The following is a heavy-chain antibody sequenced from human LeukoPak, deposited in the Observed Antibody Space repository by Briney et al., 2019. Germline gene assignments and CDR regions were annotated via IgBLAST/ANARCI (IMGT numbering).Heavy chain of an antibody. Sequence: GGSLRLSCAASGFTFSSYSMNWVRQAPGKGLEWVSFISSSSSYIYYSDSVKGRFTISRDNSKNTLYLQMNSLRAEDTAVYYCARRAGAYSHPYDYWGQGTLVTVSS. V-gene: IGHV3-21*04. CDR2: ISSSSSYI. D-gene: IGHD4/OR15-4a*01. J-gene: IGHJ4*02. CDR1: GFTFSSYS. CDR3: ARRAGAYSHPYDY.